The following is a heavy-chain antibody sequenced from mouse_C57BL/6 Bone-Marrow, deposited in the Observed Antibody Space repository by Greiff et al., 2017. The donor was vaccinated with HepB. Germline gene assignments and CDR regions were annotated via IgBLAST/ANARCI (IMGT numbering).Heavy chain of an antibody. V-gene: IGHV1-81*01. J-gene: IGHJ2*01. CDR2: IYPRSGNT. CDR1: GYTFTSYG. CDR3: VRAPILSYFDY. Sequence: VQLQQSGAELARPGASVKLSCKASGYTFTSYGISWVKQRTGQGLEWIGEIYPRSGNTYYNEKFKGKATLTADTSSSTAYMELRSLTSEDSAVYFCVRAPILSYFDYWGQGTTLTVSS.